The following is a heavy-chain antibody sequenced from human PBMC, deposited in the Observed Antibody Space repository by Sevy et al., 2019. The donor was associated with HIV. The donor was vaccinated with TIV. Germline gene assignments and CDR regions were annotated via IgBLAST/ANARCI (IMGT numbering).Heavy chain of an antibody. CDR3: ARALSSGWSYGLDV. Sequence: GGSLRLSCVASGFTVSINFMSWVRQAPGKGLEWVSIMYSGGSTNYAESVKGRFAISRDNSKNTLFLQMNSLRAEDTAVYYCARALSSGWSYGLDVWGQGTTVTVSS. D-gene: IGHD6-19*01. V-gene: IGHV3-53*01. J-gene: IGHJ6*02. CDR2: MYSGGST. CDR1: GFTVSINF.